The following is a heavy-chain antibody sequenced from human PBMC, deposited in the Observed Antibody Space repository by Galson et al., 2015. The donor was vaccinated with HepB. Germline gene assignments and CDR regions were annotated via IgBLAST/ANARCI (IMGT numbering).Heavy chain of an antibody. CDR2: ISYDGSNK. Sequence: SLRLSCAASGFTFSSYAMHWVRQAPGKGLEWVAVISYDGSNKYYADSVKGRFTISRDNSKNTLYLQMNSLRAEDTAVYYCASLTAAAGTHYWGQGTLVTVSS. J-gene: IGHJ4*02. CDR3: ASLTAAAGTHY. CDR1: GFTFSSYA. V-gene: IGHV3-30*04. D-gene: IGHD6-13*01.